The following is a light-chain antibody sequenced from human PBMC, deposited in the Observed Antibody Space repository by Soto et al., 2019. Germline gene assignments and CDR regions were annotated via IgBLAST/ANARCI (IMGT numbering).Light chain of an antibody. CDR1: QGISSC. CDR2: AVF. V-gene: IGKV1D-12*01. CDR3: QQLDSYPLT. J-gene: IGKJ4*01. Sequence: DIQMTQSPSSVSASVVDRVTITCRASQGISSCLAWYQQKPARAPKLLIYAVFTLQSGVPSRFSGSGSWAEFTPITISLQPEDFATYYCQQLDSYPLTFGGGTKVDI.